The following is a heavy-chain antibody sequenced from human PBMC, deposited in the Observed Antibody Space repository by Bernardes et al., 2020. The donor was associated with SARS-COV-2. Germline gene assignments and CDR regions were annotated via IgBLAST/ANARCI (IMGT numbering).Heavy chain of an antibody. D-gene: IGHD5-12*01. CDR2: ISGDDGNT. V-gene: IGHV1-18*01. CDR3: ATVVGYSYGGGWFDP. Sequence: ASVKVSCKASGYTFTSYGISWVRQAPGQGLEWMGWISGDDGNTNYAQKFHGRVTMTTDTSTSTAYMELRGLRSDDTAVYYCATVVGYSYGGGWFDPWGQGTLVTVSS. CDR1: GYTFTSYG. J-gene: IGHJ5*02.